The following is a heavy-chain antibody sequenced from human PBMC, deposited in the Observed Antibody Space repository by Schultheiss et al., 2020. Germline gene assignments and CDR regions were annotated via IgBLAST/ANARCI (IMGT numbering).Heavy chain of an antibody. D-gene: IGHD6-13*01. CDR3: AKDRRQQLDPDAFDI. V-gene: IGHV1-46*01. CDR2: INPSGGST. J-gene: IGHJ3*02. Sequence: ASVKVSCKPSGYTFTDYYIHWVRQAPGQGLEWMGIINPSGGSTSYAQKFQGRVTMTRDTSTSTVYMELSSLRAEDTAVYYCAKDRRQQLDPDAFDIWGQGTMVTVSS. CDR1: GYTFTDYY.